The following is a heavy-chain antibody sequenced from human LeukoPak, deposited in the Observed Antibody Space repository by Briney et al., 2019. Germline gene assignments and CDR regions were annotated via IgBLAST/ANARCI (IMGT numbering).Heavy chain of an antibody. J-gene: IGHJ4*02. CDR1: GFTFSSYS. D-gene: IGHD3-22*01. CDR2: ISSSSSYI. CDR3: ARTPGIVGQTDY. Sequence: GGSLRLSCAASGFTFSSYSMNWVRQAPGKGLEWVSSISSSSSYIYYADSVKGRFTISRDNAKNSLYLQMNSLRAEDTAVYYCARTPGIVGQTDYWGQGTLVTVSS. V-gene: IGHV3-21*01.